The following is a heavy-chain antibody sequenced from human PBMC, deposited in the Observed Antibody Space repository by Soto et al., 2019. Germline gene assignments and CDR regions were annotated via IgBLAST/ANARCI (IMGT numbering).Heavy chain of an antibody. J-gene: IGHJ4*02. CDR3: ARGSRGSWYIY. CDR1: GFPFSNFW. CDR2: INSDGSDS. D-gene: IGHD6-13*01. Sequence: GGSLRLSCAASGFPFSNFWMHWVRQAPGKGLVWVSHINSDGSDSTHADSVKGRFTISRDNAKNQFYLDLNSVTAADTAMYYCARGSRGSWYIYWGQGTLVTVSS. V-gene: IGHV3-74*01.